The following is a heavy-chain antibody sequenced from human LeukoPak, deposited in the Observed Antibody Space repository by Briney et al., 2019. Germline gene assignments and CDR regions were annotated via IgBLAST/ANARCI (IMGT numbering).Heavy chain of an antibody. V-gene: IGHV3-21*01. J-gene: IGHJ3*02. CDR2: ISSSSSYI. Sequence: PGGSLRLSCAASGFTLSSYAMSWVRQAPGKGLEWVSSISSSSSYIYYADSVKGRFTISRDNAKNSLYLQMNSLRAEDTAVYYCARVVVDYYDSSGYYRNDAFDIWGQGTMVTVSS. D-gene: IGHD3-22*01. CDR3: ARVVVDYYDSSGYYRNDAFDI. CDR1: GFTLSSYA.